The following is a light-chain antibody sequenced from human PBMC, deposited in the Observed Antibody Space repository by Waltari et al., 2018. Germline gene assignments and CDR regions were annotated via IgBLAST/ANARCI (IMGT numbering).Light chain of an antibody. Sequence: DIVMTQSPDSLAVSLGERATINCKSSQSVLYSSNNKNYLAWYPQKPRQPPKLLIYWASSRESGVPDRFSGSGSGTDFTLTISSLQAEDVAVYYCQQYYSTPITFGQGTRLEIK. V-gene: IGKV4-1*01. CDR3: QQYYSTPIT. CDR1: QSVLYSSNNKNY. CDR2: WAS. J-gene: IGKJ5*01.